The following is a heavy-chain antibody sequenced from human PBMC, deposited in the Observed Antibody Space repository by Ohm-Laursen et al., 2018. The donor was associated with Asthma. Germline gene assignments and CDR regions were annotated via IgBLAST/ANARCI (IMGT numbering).Heavy chain of an antibody. J-gene: IGHJ4*02. V-gene: IGHV3-7*05. Sequence: SLRLSCSASGLPFSNFSMSWVRQAPGKGLEWVANIYPDGGEKYYVDSVDGRFTISRDNAKNSLYLQMNSLRAEDTAVYYCATNLPYEAENYWGQGTLVTVSS. D-gene: IGHD3-16*01. CDR2: IYPDGGEK. CDR3: ATNLPYEAENY. CDR1: GLPFSNFS.